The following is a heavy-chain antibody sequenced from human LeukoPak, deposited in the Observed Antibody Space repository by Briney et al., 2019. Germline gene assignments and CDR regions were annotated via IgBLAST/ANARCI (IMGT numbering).Heavy chain of an antibody. J-gene: IGHJ3*02. CDR1: GFTFSGYA. CDR3: AKDQADIVVVPAAMEGVAFDI. CDR2: MSGSGGST. Sequence: PGGSLRLSCAASGFTFSGYAMSWLRQAPGKGLEWVSAMSGSGGSTYYADSVKGRFTISRDNSKNTLYLQMNSLRAEDTAVYYCAKDQADIVVVPAAMEGVAFDIWGQGTMVTVSS. V-gene: IGHV3-23*01. D-gene: IGHD2-2*01.